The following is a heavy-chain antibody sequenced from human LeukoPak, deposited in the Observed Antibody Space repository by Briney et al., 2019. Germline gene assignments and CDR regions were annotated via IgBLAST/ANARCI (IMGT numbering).Heavy chain of an antibody. J-gene: IGHJ4*02. V-gene: IGHV1-69*13. Sequence: SVKVSCKASGGTFSSYAISWVRQAPGQGLEWMGGIIPIFGTANYAQKFQGRVTITADESTSTAYMELSSLRSEDTAVYYCAKGGAYYYDSSGYVHWGQGTLVTVSS. CDR1: GGTFSSYA. D-gene: IGHD3-22*01. CDR2: IIPIFGTA. CDR3: AKGGAYYYDSSGYVH.